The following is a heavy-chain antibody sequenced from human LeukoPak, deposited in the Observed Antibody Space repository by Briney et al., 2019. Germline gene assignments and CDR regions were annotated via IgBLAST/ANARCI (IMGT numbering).Heavy chain of an antibody. Sequence: SETLSLTCSVSGGSLSSHYWSWIRQPPGKGLELIGHIHDTGSTFYNPSLGGRVTISLDTSNNQFSLKLTSMTAADTAVYYCARLSSGCSTSSCYLTYWGQGTLVTVS. V-gene: IGHV4-59*11. CDR3: ARLSSGCSTSSCYLTY. CDR1: GGSLSSHY. J-gene: IGHJ4*02. CDR2: IHDTGST. D-gene: IGHD2-2*01.